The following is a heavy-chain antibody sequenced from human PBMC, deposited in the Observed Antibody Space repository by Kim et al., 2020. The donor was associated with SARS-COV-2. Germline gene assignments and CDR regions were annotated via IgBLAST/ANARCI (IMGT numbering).Heavy chain of an antibody. Sequence: VKGRFTISRDNAKNSLFLQMNSLRAEDTAVYYCARASAYYYDTSGYYPDYWGQGTLVTVSS. D-gene: IGHD3-22*01. V-gene: IGHV3-11*06. J-gene: IGHJ4*02. CDR3: ARASAYYYDTSGYYPDY.